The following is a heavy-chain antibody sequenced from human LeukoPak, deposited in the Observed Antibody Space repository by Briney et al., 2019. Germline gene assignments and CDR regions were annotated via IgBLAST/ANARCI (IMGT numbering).Heavy chain of an antibody. D-gene: IGHD4-17*01. CDR1: GFTFSSYW. J-gene: IGHJ6*02. Sequence: GGSLRLSCAASGFTFSSYWMHWVCQAPGKGLVWVSRINSDGSSTSYADSVKGRFTISRDNAKNTLYLQTNSLRAEDTAVYYCARDYGDYDLTLGYGMDVWGQGTTVTVSS. V-gene: IGHV3-74*01. CDR2: INSDGSST. CDR3: ARDYGDYDLTLGYGMDV.